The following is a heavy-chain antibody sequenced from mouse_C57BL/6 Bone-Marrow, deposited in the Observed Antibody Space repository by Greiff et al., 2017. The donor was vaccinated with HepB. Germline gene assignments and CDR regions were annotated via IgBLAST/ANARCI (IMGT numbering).Heavy chain of an antibody. Sequence: DVMLVESGGGLVKPGGSLKLSCAASGFTFSDYGMHWVRQAPEKGLEWVAYISSGSSTIYYADTVKGRFTISRDNAKNTLFLQMTSLRSEDTAMYYPATSGFAYWGQGTLVTVSA. CDR2: ISSGSSTI. D-gene: IGHD6-1*01. CDR3: ATSGFAY. CDR1: GFTFSDYG. V-gene: IGHV5-17*01. J-gene: IGHJ3*01.